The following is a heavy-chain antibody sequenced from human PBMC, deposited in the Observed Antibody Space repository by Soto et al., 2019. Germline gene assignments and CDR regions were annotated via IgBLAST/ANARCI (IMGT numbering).Heavy chain of an antibody. V-gene: IGHV5-51*01. CDR1: QYDFTNYW. CDR3: AAGYTTGPDAFDI. Sequence: GESLKISCKGSQYDFTNYWVGWVRQMPGKGLEWMGIIFPGDSDTKNSPSLQGQITMSVDKSDSSAYLQWRSLKASDTAMYYCAAGYTTGPDAFDIWGQGTMVTVSS. CDR2: IFPGDSDT. D-gene: IGHD6-13*01. J-gene: IGHJ3*02.